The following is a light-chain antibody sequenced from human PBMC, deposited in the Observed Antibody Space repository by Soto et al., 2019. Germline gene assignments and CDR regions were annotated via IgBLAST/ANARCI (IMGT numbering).Light chain of an antibody. V-gene: IGKV1-33*01. CDR3: QQYDNLPLT. J-gene: IGKJ4*01. Sequence: DIPMTQSPSSLSASVGDRITITCQASQDITNSLNWYQQKPGKAPKLLIDDASTLETGVPSRFTGSGSGTNFIFTISTLQPEDIATYDCQQYDNLPLTLGGGTKGEIK. CDR1: QDITNS. CDR2: DAS.